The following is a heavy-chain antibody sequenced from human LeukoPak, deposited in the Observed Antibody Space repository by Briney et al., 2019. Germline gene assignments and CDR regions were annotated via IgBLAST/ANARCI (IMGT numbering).Heavy chain of an antibody. CDR3: ARGAAYYDSSGYSFLPAYYFDY. Sequence: SETLSLTCTVSGGSISSGGYYWRWIRQHPGKGLEWIGYIYYSGSTYYNPSLKSRVTISVDTSKNQCSLKLSSVTAADTAVYYCARGAAYYDSSGYSFLPAYYFDYWGQGTLVTVSS. V-gene: IGHV4-31*03. CDR2: IYYSGST. CDR1: GGSISSGGYY. D-gene: IGHD3-22*01. J-gene: IGHJ4*02.